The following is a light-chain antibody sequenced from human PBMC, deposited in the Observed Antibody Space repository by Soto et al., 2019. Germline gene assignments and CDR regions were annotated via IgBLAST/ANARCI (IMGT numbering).Light chain of an antibody. V-gene: IGLV1-44*01. CDR2: SNN. CDR3: AAWDASLNGRV. J-gene: IGLJ2*01. CDR1: SSNIGSNT. Sequence: QSVLTQPPSASGTPGQRVTISCSGSSSNIGSNTVNWYQQLPGTAPKLLIYSNNQRPSGVPDRFSGSKSGTSASLAISGLQSEAEADYYYAAWDASLNGRVFGGGTKLTVL.